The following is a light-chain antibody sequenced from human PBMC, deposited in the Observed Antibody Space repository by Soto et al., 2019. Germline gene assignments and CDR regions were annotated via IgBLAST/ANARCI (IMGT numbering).Light chain of an antibody. V-gene: IGKV1-9*01. CDR2: ASS. CDR1: QGISSY. Sequence: IQLTQSPSSLSASVGDRVTITCRASQGISSYLAWYQQKPGKAPKLLIYASSNVQSGVPSRFSGSGSGTDLTLTISSQQPEDFASYYCQQLNSYPSFTFGPGTKVDIK. J-gene: IGKJ3*01. CDR3: QQLNSYPSFT.